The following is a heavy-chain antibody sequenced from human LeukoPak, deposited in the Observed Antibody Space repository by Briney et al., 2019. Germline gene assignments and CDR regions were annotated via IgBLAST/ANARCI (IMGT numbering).Heavy chain of an antibody. Sequence: PGGSLRLSCAASGFTFSSSAMSWVRQAPGKALEWVSTISGSGSGSSTYYADSVKGRFTISRDNSKNTLYLQMNSLRAVDTAVYYCARDELDGYASDYWGQGTLVTVSS. CDR1: GFTFSSSA. CDR3: ARDELDGYASDY. J-gene: IGHJ4*02. CDR2: ISGSGSGSST. D-gene: IGHD2-2*01. V-gene: IGHV3-23*01.